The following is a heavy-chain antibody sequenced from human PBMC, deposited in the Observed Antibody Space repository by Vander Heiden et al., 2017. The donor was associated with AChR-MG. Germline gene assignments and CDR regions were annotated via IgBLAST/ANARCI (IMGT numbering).Heavy chain of an antibody. D-gene: IGHD2-21*01. J-gene: IGHJ4*02. CDR3: AREGFQRSPHFDY. CDR1: GGSVSSGSYY. Sequence: QVQLQESGPGLVKPSETLSLPCTVSGGSVSSGSYYWSWIRQPPGKGLEWIGYIDYSGSTDYNPSLKSRVTISLDTSKNQFSLKLTSVTAADTAVFYCAREGFQRSPHFDYWGQGTLVTVSS. CDR2: IDYSGST. V-gene: IGHV4-61*01.